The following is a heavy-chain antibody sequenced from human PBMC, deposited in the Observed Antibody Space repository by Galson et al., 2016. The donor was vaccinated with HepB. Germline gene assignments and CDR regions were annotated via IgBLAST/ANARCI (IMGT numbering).Heavy chain of an antibody. CDR2: ISGGGSTT. D-gene: IGHD3-22*01. Sequence: SLRLSCAASGFTFSSYSINWVRQAPGRGLEWVAYISGGGSTTHYADSVKGRLIISRDDAKNSVYLQMDSLRDEDTAVYYCARPYNYYISGYHQYFQHWGQGTLMTVSS. CDR1: GFTFSSYS. V-gene: IGHV3-48*02. J-gene: IGHJ1*01. CDR3: ARPYNYYISGYHQYFQH.